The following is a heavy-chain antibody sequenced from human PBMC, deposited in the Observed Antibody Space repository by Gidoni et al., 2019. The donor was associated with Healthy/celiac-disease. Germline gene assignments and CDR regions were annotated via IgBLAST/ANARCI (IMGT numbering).Heavy chain of an antibody. CDR1: GFTSSNAW. J-gene: IGHJ4*02. Sequence: EVQLVESGGGLVKPGGSLRLSGAAPGFTSSNAWMSWVRQAPGKGLEWVGRIKSKTDGGTTDYAAPVKGRFTISRDDSKNTLYLQMNSLKTEDTAVYYCTTDLIVGATSLWGQGTLVTVSS. D-gene: IGHD1-26*01. CDR2: IKSKTDGGTT. CDR3: TTDLIVGATSL. V-gene: IGHV3-15*01.